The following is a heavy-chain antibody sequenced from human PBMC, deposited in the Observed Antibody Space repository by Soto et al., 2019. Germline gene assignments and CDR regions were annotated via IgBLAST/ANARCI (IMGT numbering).Heavy chain of an antibody. CDR2: INSDGSST. Sequence: GGSLRLSCAASGFTFSSYWMHWVRQAPGKGLVWVSRINSDGSSTSYADSVKGRFTISRDNAKNTLYLQMNRLRAEDSAVYYCARRREARSNQSVIKYRYYYYMDVWGKGTTVTVSS. D-gene: IGHD3-22*01. CDR3: ARRREARSNQSVIKYRYYYYMDV. J-gene: IGHJ6*03. V-gene: IGHV3-74*01. CDR1: GFTFSSYW.